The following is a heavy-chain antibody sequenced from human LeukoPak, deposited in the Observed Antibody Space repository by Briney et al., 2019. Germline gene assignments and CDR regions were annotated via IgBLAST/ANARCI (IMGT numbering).Heavy chain of an antibody. Sequence: PSETLSLTCAVYGGSFSGYYWSWIRQPPGKGLEWIGEINHSGSTNYNPSLKSRVTISVDTSKNQFSLKLSSVTAADTAVYCCARLISRGYSLRRSLDPWGQGTLVTVSS. J-gene: IGHJ5*02. D-gene: IGHD5-18*01. CDR2: INHSGST. CDR1: GGSFSGYY. CDR3: ARLISRGYSLRRSLDP. V-gene: IGHV4-34*01.